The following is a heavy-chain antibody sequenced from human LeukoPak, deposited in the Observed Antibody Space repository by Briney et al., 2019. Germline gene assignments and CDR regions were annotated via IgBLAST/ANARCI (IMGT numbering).Heavy chain of an antibody. D-gene: IGHD6-13*01. CDR2: ISYEGSIE. V-gene: IGHV3-30*18. CDR1: EFTFSNYG. J-gene: IGHJ4*02. CDR3: AKDLQHLVRTLSFDY. Sequence: GGSLRLSCAASEFTFSNYGMHWVRQSPGKGLEWVAVISYEGSIEYYADPVKGRFTISSNDSRNTLYLQMNSLRPEDTALYYCAKDLQHLVRTLSFDYWGQGTLVAVCS.